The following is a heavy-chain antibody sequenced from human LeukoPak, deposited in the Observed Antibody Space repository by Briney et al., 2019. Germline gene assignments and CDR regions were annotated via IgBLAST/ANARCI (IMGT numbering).Heavy chain of an antibody. Sequence: PSETLSLTCTVSGGSISSYYWSWIRQPAGKGLEWIGRIYTSGSTNYNPSLKSRVTMSVDTSKNQFFLKLSSVTAADTAVYYCARALWFGEEYYYYGMDVWGQGTTVTVSS. CDR3: ARALWFGEEYYYYGMDV. J-gene: IGHJ6*02. CDR1: GGSISSYY. V-gene: IGHV4-4*07. CDR2: IYTSGST. D-gene: IGHD3-10*01.